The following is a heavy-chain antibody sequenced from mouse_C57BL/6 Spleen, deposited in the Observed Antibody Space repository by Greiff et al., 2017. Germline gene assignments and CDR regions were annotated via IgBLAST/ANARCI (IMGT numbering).Heavy chain of an antibody. V-gene: IGHV1-82*01. CDR1: GYAISSSW. CDR2: IYPGDGDT. D-gene: IGHD1-1*01. Sequence: QVQLQQSGPELVKPGASVKISCKASGYAISSSWMNWVKQRPGKGLEWIGRIYPGDGDTNYNGKFKGKATLTADKSSSTAYMPLSSLTSADSAVYFCARSTIVALDYWGQGTTLTVSS. J-gene: IGHJ2*01. CDR3: ARSTIVALDY.